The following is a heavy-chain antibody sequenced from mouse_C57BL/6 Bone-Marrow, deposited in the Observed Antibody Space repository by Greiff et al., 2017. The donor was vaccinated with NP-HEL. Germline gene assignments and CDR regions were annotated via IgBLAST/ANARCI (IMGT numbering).Heavy chain of an antibody. D-gene: IGHD2-3*01. CDR3: AREGIYDGYYVLYFDV. Sequence: QVQLKESGAELARPGASVKLSCKASGYTFTSYGISWVKQRTGQGLEWIGEIYPRSGNTYYNEKFKGKATLTADKSSSTAYMELRSLTSEDSAVYFCAREGIYDGYYVLYFDVWGTGTTVTVSS. CDR2: IYPRSGNT. CDR1: GYTFTSYG. V-gene: IGHV1-81*01. J-gene: IGHJ1*03.